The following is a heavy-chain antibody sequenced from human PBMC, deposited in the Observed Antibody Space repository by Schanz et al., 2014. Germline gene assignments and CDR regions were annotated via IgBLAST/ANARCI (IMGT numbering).Heavy chain of an antibody. CDR3: AKDPSHGDYDYYFDY. Sequence: VHLVESGGGLVKRGGSLRLSCAASGFTLSSYAMHWVRQAPGKGLEWVAVISYDGSNKYYADSVKGRFTISRDNSKNTLYLQMNSLRAEDTAVYYCAKDPSHGDYDYYFDYWGQGTLVTVSS. V-gene: IGHV3-30-3*01. D-gene: IGHD3-22*01. CDR1: GFTLSSYA. CDR2: ISYDGSNK. J-gene: IGHJ4*02.